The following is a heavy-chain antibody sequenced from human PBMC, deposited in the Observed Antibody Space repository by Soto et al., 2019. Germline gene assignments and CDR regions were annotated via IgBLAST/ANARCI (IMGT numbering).Heavy chain of an antibody. CDR1: WDSVSSNNAA. J-gene: IGHJ6*03. D-gene: IGHD1-7*01. CDR2: TYYRSRWYN. CDR3: AGTTSHYWYYMDV. V-gene: IGHV6-1*01. Sequence: SETLSLTCAISWDSVSSNNAAWNWISQSPSRGLEWLGRTYYRSRWYNDYAVSVKSRITVNPDTSKNQFSLQLTSVTPEDTAVYYCAGTTSHYWYYMDVWGKGTTVTVSS.